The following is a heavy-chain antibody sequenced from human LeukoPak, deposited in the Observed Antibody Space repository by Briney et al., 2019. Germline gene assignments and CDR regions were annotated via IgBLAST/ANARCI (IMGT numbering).Heavy chain of an antibody. CDR1: GFTFDDYA. Sequence: GGSLRLSYAASGFTFDDYAMPWVRQAPGKGLEWVSLISGDGGSTYYADSVKGRFTISRDNSKNSLYLQMNSLRTEDTALYYCAKDIQWGAAAGIDYWGQGTLVTVSS. CDR2: ISGDGGST. J-gene: IGHJ4*02. D-gene: IGHD6-13*01. V-gene: IGHV3-43*02. CDR3: AKDIQWGAAAGIDY.